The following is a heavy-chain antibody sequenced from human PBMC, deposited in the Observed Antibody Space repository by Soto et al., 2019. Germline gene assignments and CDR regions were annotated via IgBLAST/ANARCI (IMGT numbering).Heavy chain of an antibody. Sequence: SVKVSCKASGGTFSSYAISWVRQAPGQGLEWMGGIIPIFGTANYAQKFQGRVTITADESTSTAYMELSSLRSEDTAVYYCARAESGGYGDYAPYYYGMDVWGQGTTVTVSS. CDR3: ARAESGGYGDYAPYYYGMDV. V-gene: IGHV1-69*13. J-gene: IGHJ6*02. D-gene: IGHD4-17*01. CDR2: IIPIFGTA. CDR1: GGTFSSYA.